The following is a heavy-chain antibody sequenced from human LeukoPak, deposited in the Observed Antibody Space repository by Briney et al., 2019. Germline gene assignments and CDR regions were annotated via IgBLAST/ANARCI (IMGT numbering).Heavy chain of an antibody. Sequence: ASVKVSCKASGYTFTGYYMHWVRQAPGQGLEWMGWINPNSGGTNYAQEFQGRVTMTRDTSISTAYMELSRLRSDDTAVYYCASSVRSYLDVDYWGQGTLVTVSS. J-gene: IGHJ4*02. CDR1: GYTFTGYY. D-gene: IGHD1-26*01. CDR2: INPNSGGT. CDR3: ASSVRSYLDVDY. V-gene: IGHV1-2*02.